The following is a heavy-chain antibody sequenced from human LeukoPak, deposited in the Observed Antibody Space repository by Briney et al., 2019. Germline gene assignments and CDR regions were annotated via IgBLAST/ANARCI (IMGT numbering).Heavy chain of an antibody. J-gene: IGHJ5*02. Sequence: SSETLSLTCTVSGGSIGSYYWSWIRQPAGKGLEWIGRIYTSGGTVYNPSLKSRVTISVDTSKNQFSLKLSSVTAADTAVYYCARLNADFEVAPWGQGTLVPVSA. D-gene: IGHD3-3*01. CDR1: GGSIGSYY. V-gene: IGHV4-4*07. CDR2: IYTSGGT. CDR3: ARLNADFEVAP.